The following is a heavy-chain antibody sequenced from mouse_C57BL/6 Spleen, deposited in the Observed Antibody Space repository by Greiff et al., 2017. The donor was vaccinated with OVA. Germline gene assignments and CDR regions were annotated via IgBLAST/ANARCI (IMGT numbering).Heavy chain of an antibody. Sequence: EVQLQQSGPELVKPGASVKISCKASGYTFTDYYMNWVKQSHGKSLEWIGDINPNNGGTSYNQKFKGKATLTVDKSSSTAYMELRSLTSEDSAVYYCASSTLGGFAYWGQGTLVTVSA. J-gene: IGHJ3*01. V-gene: IGHV1-26*01. CDR3: ASSTLGGFAY. D-gene: IGHD4-1*01. CDR2: INPNNGGT. CDR1: GYTFTDYY.